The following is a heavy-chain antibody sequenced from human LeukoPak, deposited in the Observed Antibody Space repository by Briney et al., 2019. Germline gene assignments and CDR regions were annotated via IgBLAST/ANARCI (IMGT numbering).Heavy chain of an antibody. CDR2: MYSGGHT. CDR3: ARDLHPSHFDS. V-gene: IGHV3-53*01. CDR1: GFSVSSNY. Sequence: GGSLRLSCAASGFSVSSNYMIWVRQAPGKGLEWVSVMYSGGHTYYADSVKGRFTVSRDYSKNTLYLQMNSLRAEDTAVYYCARDLHPSHFDSWGQGTLVTVSS. J-gene: IGHJ4*02.